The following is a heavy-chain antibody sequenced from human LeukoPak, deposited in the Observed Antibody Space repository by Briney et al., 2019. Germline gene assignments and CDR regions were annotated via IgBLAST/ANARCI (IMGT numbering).Heavy chain of an antibody. CDR3: AGTFLYSSSWYRN. J-gene: IGHJ4*02. CDR1: GGSFSGYY. D-gene: IGHD6-13*01. Sequence: SETLSLTCAVYGGSFSGYYWSWIRQPPGKGLEWIGEINHSGSTNYNPSLKSRVTISVDTSKNQFSLKLSSVTAADTAVYYCAGTFLYSSSWYRNWGQGTLVTVSS. V-gene: IGHV4-34*01. CDR2: INHSGST.